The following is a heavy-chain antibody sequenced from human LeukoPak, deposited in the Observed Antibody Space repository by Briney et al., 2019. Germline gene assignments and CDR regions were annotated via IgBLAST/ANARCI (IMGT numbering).Heavy chain of an antibody. D-gene: IGHD2-2*01. CDR1: GGSFSDHA. V-gene: IGHV1-8*02. Sequence: VASVKVSCKASGGSFSDHAINWVRQATGQGLEWMGWMNPNSGNTGYAQKFQGRVTMTRNTSISTAYMGLSSLRSEDTAVYYCARGYQLLWALGIYYYYCGMDVWGQGTTVTVSS. CDR2: MNPNSGNT. CDR3: ARGYQLLWALGIYYYYCGMDV. J-gene: IGHJ6*02.